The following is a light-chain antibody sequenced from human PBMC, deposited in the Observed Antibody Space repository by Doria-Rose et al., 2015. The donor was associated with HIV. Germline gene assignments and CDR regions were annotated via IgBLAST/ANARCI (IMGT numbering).Light chain of an antibody. Sequence: DIVMTQSPDSLAVSLGERATINCKSSQTILYSSNNKNYLAWYQHKPGQPPKPLIYWASSRASGVPDRFSGGGSGTDFTLTISSLQAEDVALYYCQQYYNTPNTFGQGTKLEMK. V-gene: IGKV4-1*01. CDR3: QQYYNTPNT. CDR1: QTILYSSNNKNY. J-gene: IGKJ2*01. CDR2: WAS.